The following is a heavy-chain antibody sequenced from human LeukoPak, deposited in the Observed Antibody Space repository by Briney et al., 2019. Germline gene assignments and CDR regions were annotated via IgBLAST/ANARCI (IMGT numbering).Heavy chain of an antibody. CDR3: ARDRFSSGPFDY. CDR2: IYYSGST. V-gene: IGHV4-61*08. J-gene: IGHJ4*02. Sequence: SETLSLTCTVSGCSFSSGGYYWSWIRQPPGKGLEWIGYIYYSGSTNYNPSLKSRVTISVDTSKNQFSLKLSSVTAADTAVYYCARDRFSSGPFDYWGQGTLVTVSS. CDR1: GCSFSSGGYY. D-gene: IGHD2-15*01.